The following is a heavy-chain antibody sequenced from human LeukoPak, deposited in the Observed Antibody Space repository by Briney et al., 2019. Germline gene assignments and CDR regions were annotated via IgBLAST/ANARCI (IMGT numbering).Heavy chain of an antibody. D-gene: IGHD3-3*01. CDR1: GFTVSSNE. Sequence: GGSLRLSCAASGFTVSSNEMSWARQAPGKGLEWVSSISGGDTYYADSRKGRFTISRDNSKNTLHLQMNSLKTEDTAVYYCTQGSKGVVPDWGKGTTVTVSS. J-gene: IGHJ6*04. V-gene: IGHV3-38-3*01. CDR3: TQGSKGVVPD. CDR2: ISGGDT.